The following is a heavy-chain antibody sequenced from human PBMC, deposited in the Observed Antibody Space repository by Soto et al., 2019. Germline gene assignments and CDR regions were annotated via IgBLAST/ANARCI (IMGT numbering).Heavy chain of an antibody. CDR1: GGTFSSYT. J-gene: IGHJ4*02. CDR3: ATVYSYGANYFDY. Sequence: QVQLVQSGAEVKKPGSSVKVSCKASGGTFSSYTISWVRQAPVQGLEWMGRIIPILGIANYAQKFQGRVTITADKSTSTAYMELSSLRSEDTAVYYCATVYSYGANYFDYWGQGTLVTVSS. V-gene: IGHV1-69*02. CDR2: IIPILGIA. D-gene: IGHD5-18*01.